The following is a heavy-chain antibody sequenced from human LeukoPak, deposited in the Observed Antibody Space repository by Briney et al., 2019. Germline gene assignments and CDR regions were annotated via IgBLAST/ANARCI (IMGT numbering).Heavy chain of an antibody. CDR1: GGSISSSSYY. D-gene: IGHD3-9*01. CDR2: IYHSGST. CDR3: ARVGLRYSNYYYYMDV. Sequence: PSETLSLTCTVSGGSISSSSYYWGWIRQPPGKGLEWIGSIYHSGSTYYNPSLKSRVTISVDTSKNQFSLKLSSVTAADTAVCYCARVGLRYSNYYYYMDVWGKGTTVTVSS. V-gene: IGHV4-39*07. J-gene: IGHJ6*03.